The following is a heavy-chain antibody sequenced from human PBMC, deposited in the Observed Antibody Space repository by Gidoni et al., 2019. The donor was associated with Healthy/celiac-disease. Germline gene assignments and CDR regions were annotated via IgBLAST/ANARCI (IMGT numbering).Heavy chain of an antibody. D-gene: IGHD2-21*01. Sequence: QVQLVQSGAEVKKPGASVKVSCKASGYTFTSYDIHGVRQATGQGLEWMGWMNPKSGNTGYAQKFQGRVTMTRNTSISTAYMELSSLRSEDTAVYYCARGVISYYYYGMDVWGQGTTVTVSS. J-gene: IGHJ6*02. CDR3: ARGVISYYYYGMDV. CDR2: MNPKSGNT. V-gene: IGHV1-8*01. CDR1: GYTFTSYD.